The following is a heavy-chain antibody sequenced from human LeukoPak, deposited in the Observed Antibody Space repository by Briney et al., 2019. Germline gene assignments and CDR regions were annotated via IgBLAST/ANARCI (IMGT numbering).Heavy chain of an antibody. CDR3: ARTRRVVGATHFDY. CDR1: GYTFTGYY. D-gene: IGHD1-26*01. Sequence: ASVKVFCKTSGYTFTGYYMHWVRQAPGQGLEGVGWINPNRGGTNYAQKFQGRVTMTRDTSISTAYMELSRLRSDDTAVYYCARTRRVVGATHFDYWGQGTLVTVSS. J-gene: IGHJ4*02. CDR2: INPNRGGT. V-gene: IGHV1-2*02.